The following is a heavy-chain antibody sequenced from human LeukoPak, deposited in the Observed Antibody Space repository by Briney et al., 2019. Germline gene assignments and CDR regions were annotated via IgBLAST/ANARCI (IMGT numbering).Heavy chain of an antibody. D-gene: IGHD6-19*01. V-gene: IGHV3-23*01. CDR3: AKQGATAVAAGGDFDY. CDR2: ISGSGGST. Sequence: GGSLRLSCAASGFTFSSYAMDWVRQAPGKGLEWVSGISGSGGSTYYADSVKGRFTISRDNSKNTLYLQMNSLRAEDTAVYYCAKQGATAVAAGGDFDYWGQGTLVTVSS. J-gene: IGHJ4*02. CDR1: GFTFSSYA.